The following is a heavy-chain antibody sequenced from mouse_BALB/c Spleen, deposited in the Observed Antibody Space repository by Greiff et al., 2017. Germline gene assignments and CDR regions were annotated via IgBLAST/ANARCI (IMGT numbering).Heavy chain of an antibody. Sequence: EVMLVESGGGLVKPGGSLKLSCAASGFTFSSYTMSWVRQTPEKRLEWVATISSGGSYTYYPDSVKGRFTISRDNAKNTLYLQMSSLKSEDTAMYYCTRGDYYRYGGFDYWGQGTTLTVSS. J-gene: IGHJ2*01. CDR2: ISSGGSYT. V-gene: IGHV5-6-4*01. CDR3: TRGDYYRYGGFDY. D-gene: IGHD2-14*01. CDR1: GFTFSSYT.